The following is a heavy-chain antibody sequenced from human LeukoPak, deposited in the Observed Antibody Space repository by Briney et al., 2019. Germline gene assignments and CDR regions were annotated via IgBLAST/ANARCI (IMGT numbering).Heavy chain of an antibody. V-gene: IGHV3-30*03. J-gene: IGHJ4*02. CDR1: GFTFSSHG. Sequence: GGSLRLSCAPSGFTFSSHGMHWVRQAPGKGLEWVAIISNDGSRKYYAHSVEGRFTISRDNSKNTLYLQMDSLRAEDTAVYYCARDRAWNYFDYWGQGTLVTVSS. D-gene: IGHD3-3*01. CDR2: ISNDGSRK. CDR3: ARDRAWNYFDY.